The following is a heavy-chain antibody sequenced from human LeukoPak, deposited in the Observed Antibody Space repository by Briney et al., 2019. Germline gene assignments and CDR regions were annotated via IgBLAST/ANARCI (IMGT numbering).Heavy chain of an antibody. CDR1: GGSINSYY. CDR2: IYYSGST. J-gene: IGHJ6*02. D-gene: IGHD3-10*01. V-gene: IGHV4-59*01. Sequence: PSETLSLTCTVSGGSINSYYWTRIRQPPGKGLEWIGYIYYSGSTHYNPSLNSRVTISMDTSKNHFSLKLSSVTAADTAIYYCARTSRHFYGSGSNLTPWPADMDVWGQGTRVTVSS. CDR3: ARTSRHFYGSGSNLTPWPADMDV.